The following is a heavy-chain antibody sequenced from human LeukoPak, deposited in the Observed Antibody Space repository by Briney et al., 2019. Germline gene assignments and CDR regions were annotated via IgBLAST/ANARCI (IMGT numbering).Heavy chain of an antibody. CDR1: GFTFSTYW. V-gene: IGHV3-7*03. Sequence: GGSLRLSCAASGFTFSTYWVSWVRQAPGKGLEWVANINEDGSEKYYVDSVKGRFTISRDNAKNLLYLQMNSLRAEDTAVYYCARDRGDTFDPWGQGTLVTVSS. J-gene: IGHJ5*02. CDR2: INEDGSEK. D-gene: IGHD4-17*01. CDR3: ARDRGDTFDP.